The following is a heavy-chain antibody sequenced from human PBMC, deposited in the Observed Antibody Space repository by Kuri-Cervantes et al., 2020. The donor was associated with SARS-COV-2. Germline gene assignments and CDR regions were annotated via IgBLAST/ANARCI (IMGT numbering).Heavy chain of an antibody. CDR2: IYWDDDR. J-gene: IGHJ5*02. CDR1: GFSLSTRGVG. Sequence: SGPTLVKPTQTLTLTCTFPGFSLSTRGVGVGWIRQPPGKALEWLALIYWDDDRRYSPSLKSRLTITKDTSKNQVVLTMTNMDPVDTATYYCAPLLGEDWFDPWGQGTLVTVSS. D-gene: IGHD3-16*01. CDR3: APLLGEDWFDP. V-gene: IGHV2-5*02.